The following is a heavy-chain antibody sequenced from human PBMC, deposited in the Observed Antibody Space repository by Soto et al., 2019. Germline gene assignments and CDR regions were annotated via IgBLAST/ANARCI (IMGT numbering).Heavy chain of an antibody. CDR2: IYYSGST. Sequence: QVQLQESGPGLVKPSETLSLTCTVSGGSVSSGSYYWSWIRQPPGKGLEWIGYIYYSGSTNYNPSLKSRVNISVDTSKNQFSLKLSSVTAADTAVYYCARVGWEDDSSGSFDYWGQGTLVTVSS. V-gene: IGHV4-61*01. CDR3: ARVGWEDDSSGSFDY. D-gene: IGHD3-22*01. CDR1: GGSVSSGSYY. J-gene: IGHJ4*02.